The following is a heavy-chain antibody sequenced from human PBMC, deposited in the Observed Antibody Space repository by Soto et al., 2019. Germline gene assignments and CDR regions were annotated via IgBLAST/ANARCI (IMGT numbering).Heavy chain of an antibody. J-gene: IGHJ5*02. CDR1: GGSISSGGYY. CDR2: IYYSGST. V-gene: IGHV4-31*03. CDR3: ARVHGEGLVWFDP. D-gene: IGHD4-17*01. Sequence: QVQLQESGPGLVKPSQTLSLTCTVSGGSISSGGYYGSWIRQHPGKGLEWIGYIYYSGSTYYNPSLKSRVTISVDTSKNQFSLKLSSVTAADTAVHYCARVHGEGLVWFDPWGQGTLVTVSS.